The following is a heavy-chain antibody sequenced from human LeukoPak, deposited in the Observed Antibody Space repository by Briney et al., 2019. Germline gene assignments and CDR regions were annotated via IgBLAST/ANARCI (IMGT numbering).Heavy chain of an antibody. Sequence: SETLSLTCTVSGGSISSGGYYWSWIRQHPGKGLEWIGYIYYSGSTYYNPSPKSRVTISVDTSKNQFSLKLSSVTAADTAVYYCARDSLLIVDAFDIWGQGTMVTVSS. J-gene: IGHJ3*02. CDR2: IYYSGST. D-gene: IGHD3-16*02. CDR1: GGSISSGGYY. CDR3: ARDSLLIVDAFDI. V-gene: IGHV4-31*03.